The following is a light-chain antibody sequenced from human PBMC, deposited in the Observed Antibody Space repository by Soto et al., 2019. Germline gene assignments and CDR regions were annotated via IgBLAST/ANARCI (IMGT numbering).Light chain of an antibody. Sequence: QSALTQPASVSGTPGQSITISCTGTNSDVGTYNYVSWYQHHPGKAPKLMIYEVSNRPSGVSARFSGSKSGNTASLTISGLQAEDEADYYCGSYTSSSTRVFGTGTKVTVL. V-gene: IGLV2-14*01. CDR1: NSDVGTYNY. CDR2: EVS. J-gene: IGLJ1*01. CDR3: GSYTSSSTRV.